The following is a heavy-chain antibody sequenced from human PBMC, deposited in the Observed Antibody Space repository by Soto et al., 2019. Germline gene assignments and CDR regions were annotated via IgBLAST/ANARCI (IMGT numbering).Heavy chain of an antibody. J-gene: IGHJ3*02. V-gene: IGHV3-48*01. CDR1: GFTFSSYS. D-gene: IGHD5-12*01. CDR3: ARKYSGYDYGHDAFDI. CDR2: ISSSSSSI. Sequence: EVHLVESGGGLVQPGGSLRLSCAASGFTFSSYSMNWVRQAPGKGLEWVSYISSSSSSIYYADSVKGRFTISRDNAKNSLYLQMNSLRAEDTAVYYCARKYSGYDYGHDAFDIWGQGTKVTVSS.